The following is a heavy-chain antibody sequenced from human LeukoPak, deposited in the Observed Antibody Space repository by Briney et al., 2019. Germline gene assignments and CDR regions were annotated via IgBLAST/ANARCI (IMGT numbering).Heavy chain of an antibody. D-gene: IGHD2-21*02. J-gene: IGHJ5*02. CDR3: ARDQTRVSYCGGDCYSGNWFDP. CDR1: EFTFSSYA. Sequence: PGGSLRLSCAASEFTFSSYAMHWVRQAPGKGLEWVAVISYDGSNKYYAHSVKGRFTISRDNSKNTLYLQMNSLRAEDTAVYYCARDQTRVSYCGGDCYSGNWFDPWGQGTLVTVSS. V-gene: IGHV3-30-3*01. CDR2: ISYDGSNK.